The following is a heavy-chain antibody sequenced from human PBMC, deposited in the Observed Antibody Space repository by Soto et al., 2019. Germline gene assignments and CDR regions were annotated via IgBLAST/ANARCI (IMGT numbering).Heavy chain of an antibody. CDR2: ISYDGSNK. J-gene: IGHJ6*02. Sequence: QVQLVESGGGVVQPGRSLRLSCAASGFIFSSYGMYWVRQAPGKGLAWVAVISYDGSNKYYADSVKGRFTISRDNSKNTLYVQMNSLRAEDTAVYYCAKVGGRATGTSYFYYGMDVWGQGTTVTVSS. V-gene: IGHV3-30*18. D-gene: IGHD1-1*01. CDR3: AKVGGRATGTSYFYYGMDV. CDR1: GFIFSSYG.